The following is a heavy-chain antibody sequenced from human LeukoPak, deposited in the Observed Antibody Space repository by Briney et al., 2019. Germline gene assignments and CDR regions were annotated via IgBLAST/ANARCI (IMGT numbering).Heavy chain of an antibody. CDR1: GGSISSYY. Sequence: SETLVVTGGGSGGSISSYYWSWIRQPPGKGLEWIGYIYYSGSTNYNPSLKSRVTISVDTSKNQFSLKLSSVTAADTAVYYCARGRITMIVVDYFDYWGQGTLVTVSS. CDR2: IYYSGST. V-gene: IGHV4-59*01. J-gene: IGHJ4*02. D-gene: IGHD3-22*01. CDR3: ARGRITMIVVDYFDY.